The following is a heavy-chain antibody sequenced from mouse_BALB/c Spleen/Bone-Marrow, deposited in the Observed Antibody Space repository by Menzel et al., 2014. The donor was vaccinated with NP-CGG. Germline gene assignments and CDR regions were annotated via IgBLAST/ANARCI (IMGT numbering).Heavy chain of an antibody. J-gene: IGHJ2*01. V-gene: IGHV1-87*01. CDR1: GYTFTSYW. Sequence: QVQLQQSGAELARPGASVKLSCKASGYTFTSYWMQWVKQRLGQGLEWIGAIYPGDGDTRYTQKFKGKATLTADKSSSTAYMQLNSLSSWDSAVYYCARLGRGLDYWGQGTPLTVSS. CDR2: IYPGDGDT. D-gene: IGHD4-1*01. CDR3: ARLGRGLDY.